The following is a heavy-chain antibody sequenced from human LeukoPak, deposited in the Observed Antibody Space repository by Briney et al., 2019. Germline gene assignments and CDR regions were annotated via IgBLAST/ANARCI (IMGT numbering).Heavy chain of an antibody. J-gene: IGHJ4*02. Sequence: SETLSLKCNVSGGSLSSHYWSWIRQPPGRGLEWMGYIFYSGSDHYNPSLKSRVTITVHTSTQQFSLKLNSVPAADTTVFYFARTRDGYNSASPFDSWGQGTLVTVSS. CDR1: GGSLSSHY. CDR2: IFYSGSD. D-gene: IGHD5-24*01. CDR3: ARTRDGYNSASPFDS. V-gene: IGHV4-59*11.